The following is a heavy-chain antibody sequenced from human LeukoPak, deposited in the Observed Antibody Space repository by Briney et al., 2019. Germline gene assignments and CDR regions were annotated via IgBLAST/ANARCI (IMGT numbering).Heavy chain of an antibody. CDR3: ARAYSSSWYSWFDP. V-gene: IGHV4-34*01. Sequence: PSETLSLTCAVYGGSFSGFFWSWIRQPPGKGLECIGEINHGGSTNYNPSLKSRVTISVDRSKNQFSLKLSSVTAADTAVYYCARAYSSSWYSWFDPWGQGTLVTVSS. D-gene: IGHD6-13*01. CDR1: GGSFSGFF. CDR2: INHGGST. J-gene: IGHJ5*02.